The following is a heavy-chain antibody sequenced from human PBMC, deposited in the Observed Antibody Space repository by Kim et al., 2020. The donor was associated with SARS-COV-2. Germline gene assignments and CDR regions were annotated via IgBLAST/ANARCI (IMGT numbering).Heavy chain of an antibody. Sequence: GGSLRLSCAASGFTFDDYAMHWVRQAPGKGLEWVSGISWNGGSICYADSVKGRFTISRDNAKNSLYLQMNSLRAEDTALYYCAKSRENDSSGYYGVHGFDPWGQGTLVTVPS. V-gene: IGHV3-9*01. CDR3: AKSRENDSSGYYGVHGFDP. CDR1: GFTFDDYA. CDR2: ISWNGGSI. J-gene: IGHJ5*02. D-gene: IGHD3-22*01.